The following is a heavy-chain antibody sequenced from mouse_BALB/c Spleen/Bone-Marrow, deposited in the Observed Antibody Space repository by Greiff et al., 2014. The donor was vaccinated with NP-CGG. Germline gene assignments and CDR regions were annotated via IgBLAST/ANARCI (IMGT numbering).Heavy chain of an antibody. CDR1: GYSITSDYV. V-gene: IGHV3-2*02. D-gene: IGHD2-2*01. Sequence: EVQLQQSGPGLVKPSQSLSLTCTVTGYSITSDYVWNWIRQFPGNKLEWMGYISYSGSTSYNPSLKSRISITQDTSKNQFFLQLNSVTTEDAATYYCARSWLRRGFDYWGQGTTLTVSS. J-gene: IGHJ2*01. CDR2: ISYSGST. CDR3: ARSWLRRGFDY.